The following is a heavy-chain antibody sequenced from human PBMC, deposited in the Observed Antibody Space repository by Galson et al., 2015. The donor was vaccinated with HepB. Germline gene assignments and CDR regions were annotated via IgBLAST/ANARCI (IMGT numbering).Heavy chain of an antibody. J-gene: IGHJ6*02. CDR3: ARTHYCSSTSCPYYYYGMDV. CDR1: GFTFSSYA. V-gene: IGHV3-30-3*01. D-gene: IGHD2-2*01. CDR2: ISYDGSNK. Sequence: SLRLSCAASGFTFSSYAMHWVRQAPGKGLEWVAVISYDGSNKYYADSVKGRFTISRDNSKNTLYLQMNSLRAEDTAVYYCARTHYCSSTSCPYYYYGMDVWGQGTTVTVSS.